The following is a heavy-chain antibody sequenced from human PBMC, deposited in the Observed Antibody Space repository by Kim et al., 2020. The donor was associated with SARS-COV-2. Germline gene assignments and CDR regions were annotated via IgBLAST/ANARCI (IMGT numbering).Heavy chain of an antibody. Sequence: TYYNPSLKSRVAISVDTSKNQFHLKLTSVTAADTAVYYCARPYTSGTYDNWGQGTQVTVSS. CDR2: T. J-gene: IGHJ4*02. D-gene: IGHD6-19*01. V-gene: IGHV4-39*01. CDR3: ARPYTSGTYDN.